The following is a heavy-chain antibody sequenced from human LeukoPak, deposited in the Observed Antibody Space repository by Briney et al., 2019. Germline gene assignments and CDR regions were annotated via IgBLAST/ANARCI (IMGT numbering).Heavy chain of an antibody. Sequence: SETLSLTCTVSGGSISSYYWSWIRQSAGKGLEWIGLISYSGSTNYNPSLKSRVTISVDTSKNQFSLKLSSVTAADTAVYYCARTTEGYCRGRSCYSYYYYMDVWGKGTTVTVSS. CDR1: GGSISSYY. CDR2: ISYSGST. V-gene: IGHV4-59*01. D-gene: IGHD2-15*01. J-gene: IGHJ6*03. CDR3: ARTTEGYCRGRSCYSYYYYMDV.